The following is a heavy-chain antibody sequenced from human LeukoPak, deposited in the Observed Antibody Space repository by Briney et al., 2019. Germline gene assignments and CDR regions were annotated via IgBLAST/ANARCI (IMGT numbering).Heavy chain of an antibody. CDR1: GFTFSSYA. D-gene: IGHD1-1*01. J-gene: IGHJ4*02. V-gene: IGHV3-23*01. Sequence: GGSLRLSCAASGFTFSSYAMNWVRQAPGKGLKWVSTISTSGGSTYYADSVEGRFAISRDNSKNTLFLQMNSLRAEDTAVYYCAKDPGYRDYWGQGTLVTVSS. CDR3: AKDPGYRDY. CDR2: ISTSGGST.